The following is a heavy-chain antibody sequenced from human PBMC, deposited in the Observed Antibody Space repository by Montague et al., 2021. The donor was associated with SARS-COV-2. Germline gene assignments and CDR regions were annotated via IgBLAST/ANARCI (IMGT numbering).Heavy chain of an antibody. V-gene: IGHV4-39*07. CDR3: ARDTRIAMLVVVTRYGLDV. D-gene: IGHD3-22*01. Sequence: SETLSLTCTVSGGSISSSSYYWGWIRQPPGKGLEWIGSIYYTGSTYYNPSLKSRVTISVDTSKNQFSLKLSSVTAADTAVYYCARDTRIAMLVVVTRYGLDVWGRGTPVTVSS. J-gene: IGHJ6*02. CDR1: GGSISSSSYY. CDR2: IYYTGST.